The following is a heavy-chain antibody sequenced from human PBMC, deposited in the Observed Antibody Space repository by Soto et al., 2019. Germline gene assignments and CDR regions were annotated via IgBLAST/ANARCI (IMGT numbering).Heavy chain of an antibody. CDR1: GFTFSDHY. Sequence: EVQLVESGGGLVQPGGSLRLSCAASGFTFSDHYMDWVRQAPGKGLEWVGRIRNRPNSYTTQYAASVKGRFDVLREGSENLLYLQMNDLKTEDTAVYYCVRDSGRGFYFDYWGQGAQVTVSS. CDR3: VRDSGRGFYFDY. D-gene: IGHD3-10*01. CDR2: IRNRPNSYTT. J-gene: IGHJ4*02. V-gene: IGHV3-72*01.